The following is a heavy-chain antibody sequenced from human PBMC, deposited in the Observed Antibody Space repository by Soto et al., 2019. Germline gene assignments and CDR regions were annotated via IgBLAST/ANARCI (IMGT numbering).Heavy chain of an antibody. Sequence: PSETLSLTCAVYGGSFSGYYWSWIRQPPGKGLEWIGEINHSGSTNYNPSLKSRVTISVDTSKNQFSLKLRSVTAADTAVYYWRGDMWTYGLGMDVWGQGTTVTVSS. CDR3: RGDMWTYGLGMDV. D-gene: IGHD3-10*01. CDR1: GGSFSGYY. CDR2: INHSGST. V-gene: IGHV4-34*01. J-gene: IGHJ6*02.